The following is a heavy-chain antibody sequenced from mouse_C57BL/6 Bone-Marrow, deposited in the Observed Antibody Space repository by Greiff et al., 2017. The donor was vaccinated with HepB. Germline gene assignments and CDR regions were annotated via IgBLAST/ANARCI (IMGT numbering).Heavy chain of an antibody. J-gene: IGHJ3*01. CDR3: TRDYYGSAGFAY. Sequence: VQLQQSGAELVRPGASVKLSCKASGYTFTDYYINWVKQRPGQGLEWIARIHPGSGNTYYNEKFKGKATLTAEKSSSTAYMQLSSLTSEDSAVYFGTRDYYGSAGFAYWGQGTLVTVSA. CDR2: IHPGSGNT. V-gene: IGHV1-76*01. CDR1: GYTFTDYY. D-gene: IGHD1-1*01.